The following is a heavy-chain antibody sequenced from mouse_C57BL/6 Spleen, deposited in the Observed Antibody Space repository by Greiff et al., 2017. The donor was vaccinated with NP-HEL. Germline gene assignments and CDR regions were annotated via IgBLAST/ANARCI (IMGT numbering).Heavy chain of an antibody. V-gene: IGHV1-55*01. CDR2: IYPGSGST. Sequence: QVQLQQPGAELVKPGASVKMSCKASGYTFTSYWITWVKQRPGQGLAWIGDIYPGSGSTNYNEKFKSKATMTVDTSSSTAYMQLSSLTTEDSAVYYCARRGDYAMDDWGQGTSVTVSS. CDR1: GYTFTSYW. CDR3: ARRGDYAMDD. J-gene: IGHJ4*01.